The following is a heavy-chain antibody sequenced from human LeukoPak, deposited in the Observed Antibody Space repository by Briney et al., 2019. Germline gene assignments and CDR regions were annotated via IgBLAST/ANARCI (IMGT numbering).Heavy chain of an antibody. CDR1: GYDFSDYS. J-gene: IGHJ4*02. CDR3: ARDSGEVPDY. D-gene: IGHD3-10*01. CDR2: ISSSSGNI. Sequence: PGGSLRLSCVASGYDFSDYSINWVRQAPGKGLQWVSYISSSSGNIYYADSVKGRFTISRDNAKNSLYLQMHSLRAEDTAVYYCARDSGEVPDYWGQGTLVTVSS. V-gene: IGHV3-48*01.